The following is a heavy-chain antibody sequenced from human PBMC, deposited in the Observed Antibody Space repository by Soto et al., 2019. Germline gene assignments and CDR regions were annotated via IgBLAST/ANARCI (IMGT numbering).Heavy chain of an antibody. J-gene: IGHJ5*02. Sequence: PSETLSLTCTVSGGSISSYYWSWIRQPPGKGLEWIGYIYYSGSTNYNPSLKSRVTISVDTSKNQFSLKLSSVTAEDTAVYYCARSGYRSSWYPEFNWFDPWGQGTLVTVSS. CDR1: GGSISSYY. CDR3: ARSGYRSSWYPEFNWFDP. D-gene: IGHD6-13*01. CDR2: IYYSGST. V-gene: IGHV4-59*08.